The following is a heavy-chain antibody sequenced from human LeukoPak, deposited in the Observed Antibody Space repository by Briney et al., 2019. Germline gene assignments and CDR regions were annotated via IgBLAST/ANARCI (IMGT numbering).Heavy chain of an antibody. V-gene: IGHV4-59*01. CDR2: IYYSGST. CDR1: GGSISSYY. D-gene: IGHD3-16*02. Sequence: SETLSLTCTVSGGSISSYYWSWIRQPPGKGLEWIGYIYYSGSTNYNPSLKSRVTISVDTSKNQFSLKLSSVTAAETAVYYCARVRETYYDYVWGSYRSPEYYFDYWGQGTLVTVSS. J-gene: IGHJ4*02. CDR3: ARVRETYYDYVWGSYRSPEYYFDY.